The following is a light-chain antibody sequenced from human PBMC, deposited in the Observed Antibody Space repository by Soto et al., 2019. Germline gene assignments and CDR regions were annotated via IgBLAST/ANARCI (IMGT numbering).Light chain of an antibody. V-gene: IGLV4-69*01. CDR1: SGHSSCA. CDR3: QTWGTGIRV. Sequence: QPVLTQSPSASASLGASVKLTCTLSSGHSSCAIAWHQQQPEKGPRYLMKLNSDGSHSKGDGIPDRFSGSSSGAERYLTISSRPSEDDAYYYCQTWGTGIRVFGGGTKLTVL. CDR2: LNSDGSH. J-gene: IGLJ2*01.